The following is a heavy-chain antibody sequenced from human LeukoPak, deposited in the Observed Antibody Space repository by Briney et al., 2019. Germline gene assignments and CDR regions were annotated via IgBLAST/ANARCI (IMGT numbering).Heavy chain of an antibody. D-gene: IGHD6-19*01. Sequence: GGSLRLSCAASGFTFSSYWMHWVRQAPGKGLVWFSRINSDGSSTSYADSVKGRFTISRDNAKNTLYLQMNSLRAEDTAVYYCARDQSSGWYPHWFDPWGQGTLVTVSS. CDR2: INSDGSST. J-gene: IGHJ5*02. CDR1: GFTFSSYW. CDR3: ARDQSSGWYPHWFDP. V-gene: IGHV3-74*01.